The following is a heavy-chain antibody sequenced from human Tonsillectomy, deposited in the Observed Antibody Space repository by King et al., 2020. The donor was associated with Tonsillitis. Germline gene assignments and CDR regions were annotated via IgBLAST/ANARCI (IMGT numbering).Heavy chain of an antibody. V-gene: IGHV3-30*04. D-gene: IGHD2-2*02. CDR1: AFTFITYV. Sequence: VQLVESGGGVVQPGTSLRLSCEVSAFTFITYVLDWFRQAPGKGLEWVAVISYEGKNKVYAESVKGRFTISSDNSKNTLFMQLNSLRPEDTAVYYCAVRRDCSDSNCYNAFYIWGQGTMVTVSS. CDR2: ISYEGKNK. CDR3: AVRRDCSDSNCYNAFYI. J-gene: IGHJ3*02.